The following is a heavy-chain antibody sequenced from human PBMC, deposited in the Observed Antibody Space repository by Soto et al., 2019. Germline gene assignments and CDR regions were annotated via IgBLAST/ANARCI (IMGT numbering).Heavy chain of an antibody. V-gene: IGHV1-69*02. CDR3: ARAVTGLTICYYYYMDV. J-gene: IGHJ6*03. Sequence: QVQLVQSGAEVKKPGSSVKVSCKASGGTFSSYTISWVRQAPGQGLEWMGRIIPILGIANYAEKFQGRVTITADKSTSTAYMELSSLRSEDTAVYYCARAVTGLTICYYYYMDVWGKGTTVTVSS. CDR2: IIPILGIA. CDR1: GGTFSSYT. D-gene: IGHD1-20*01.